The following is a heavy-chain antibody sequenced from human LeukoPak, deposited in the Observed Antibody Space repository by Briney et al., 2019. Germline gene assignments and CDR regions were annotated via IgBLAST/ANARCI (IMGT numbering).Heavy chain of an antibody. V-gene: IGHV3-23*01. Sequence: GGSLRLSCVASGFSFSSYSMNWVRQAPGKGLEWVSAISGSGGSTYYADSVKGRFTISRDNSKNTLYLQMNSLRAEDTAVYYCARGDRLFDYWGQGTLVTVSS. CDR2: ISGSGGST. CDR3: ARGDRLFDY. J-gene: IGHJ4*02. CDR1: GFSFSSYS.